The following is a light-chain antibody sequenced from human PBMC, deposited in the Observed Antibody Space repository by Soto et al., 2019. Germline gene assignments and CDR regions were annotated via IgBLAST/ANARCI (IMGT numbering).Light chain of an antibody. J-gene: IGKJ1*01. CDR3: QQYDSSPKT. V-gene: IGKV3-20*01. CDR2: GAS. Sequence: VLTQSPGILSLSPWERATLSCRASQSVSSSYLAWYQQKPGQAPRLLIYGASSRATGIPDRFSGTGSGTDFTLTISRLEPEDIAVYYCQQYDSSPKTFGQGTKVDIK. CDR1: QSVSSSY.